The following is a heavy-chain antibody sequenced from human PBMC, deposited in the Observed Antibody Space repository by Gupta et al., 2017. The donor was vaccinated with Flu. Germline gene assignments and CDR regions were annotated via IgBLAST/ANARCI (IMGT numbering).Heavy chain of an antibody. Sequence: EVQLVQSGAEVKKPGESLRISCKGSGYSFTSYWISWVRQMPGKGLEWMGRIDPSDSYTNYSPSFQGHVTISADKSISTAYLQWRSLKASDTAIYYCARDHCSSTSCYAYWGQGTLVTVSS. CDR2: IDPSDSYT. V-gene: IGHV5-10-1*01. CDR1: GYSFTSYW. D-gene: IGHD2-2*01. J-gene: IGHJ4*02. CDR3: ARDHCSSTSCYAY.